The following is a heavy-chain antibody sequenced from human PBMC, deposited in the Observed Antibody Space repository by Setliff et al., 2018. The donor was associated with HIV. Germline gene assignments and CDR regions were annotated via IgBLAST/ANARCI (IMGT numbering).Heavy chain of an antibody. V-gene: IGHV1-2*06. CDR2: INPNSGGT. CDR1: GYIFTGYY. J-gene: IGHJ3*02. Sequence: ASVKVSCKASGYIFTGYYVHWVRQAPGQGLEWMGRINPNSGGTNYAQNFQGRVTMTRDTSISTAYMELTRLRSDDTAVYYCATKLYCTNGVCLDAFDIWGQGTMVTVSS. CDR3: ATKLYCTNGVCLDAFDI. D-gene: IGHD2-8*01.